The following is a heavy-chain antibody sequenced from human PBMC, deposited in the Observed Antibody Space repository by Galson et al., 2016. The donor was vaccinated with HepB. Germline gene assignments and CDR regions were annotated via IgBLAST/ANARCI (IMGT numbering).Heavy chain of an antibody. CDR2: IVVGTNST. Sequence: SVKVSCKASGFTSAKSAVHWVRQSRGHRLEWIGWIVVGTNSTNYAENLQDRVTITRDLSPSTVYMELSSLRSEDSAVYYCAADASGSYYDDYYYFYGLDVWGQGTTVTVSS. D-gene: IGHD3-10*01. V-gene: IGHV1-58*01. J-gene: IGHJ6*02. CDR1: GFTSAKSA. CDR3: AADASGSYYDDYYYFYGLDV.